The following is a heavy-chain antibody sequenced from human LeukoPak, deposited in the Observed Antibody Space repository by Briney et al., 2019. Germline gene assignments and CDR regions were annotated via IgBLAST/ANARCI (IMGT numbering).Heavy chain of an antibody. Sequence: PGGSLRLSCAASGFTFSSYSMNWVRQAPGKGPKWFSSISSSSSYIYYADSVKGRFTISRDNAKNSLYLQMNSLRAEDTAVYYCARDQGHYYYYYYMDVWGKGTTVTVSS. CDR3: ARDQGHYYYYYYMDV. CDR1: GFTFSSYS. CDR2: ISSSSSYI. J-gene: IGHJ6*03. V-gene: IGHV3-21*01.